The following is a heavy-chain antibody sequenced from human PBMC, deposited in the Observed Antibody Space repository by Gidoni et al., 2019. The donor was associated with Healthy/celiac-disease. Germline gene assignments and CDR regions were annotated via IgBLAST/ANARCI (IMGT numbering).Heavy chain of an antibody. J-gene: IGHJ6*03. CDR1: GFTFSSYS. D-gene: IGHD3-10*01. CDR2: ISSSSSYI. V-gene: IGHV3-21*01. Sequence: EVQLVESGGGLVKPGGSLSLSCAASGFTFSSYSMNWVRQAPGKGLEWVSSISSSSSYIYYADSVKGRFTISRDNAKNSLYLQMNSLRAEDTAVYYCARDGSGSYAMDAWGKGTTVTVSS. CDR3: ARDGSGSYAMDA.